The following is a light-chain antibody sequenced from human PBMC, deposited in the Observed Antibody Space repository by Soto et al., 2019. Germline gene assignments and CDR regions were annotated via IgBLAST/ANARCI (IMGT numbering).Light chain of an antibody. J-gene: IGLJ1*01. Sequence: QSALTQPASVSGSPGQSITISCTGTSSDVGGYNYVSWYQQHPGKAPKLIIYDVSNRSSGVSNRFSGSKSGNTASLTISGLQAEYEADYYCSSYTSSSPRLYVFGTGTKLTVL. CDR2: DVS. CDR3: SSYTSSSPRLYV. CDR1: SSDVGGYNY. V-gene: IGLV2-14*01.